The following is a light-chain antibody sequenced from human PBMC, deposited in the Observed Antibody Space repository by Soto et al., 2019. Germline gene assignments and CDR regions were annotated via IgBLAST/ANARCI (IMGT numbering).Light chain of an antibody. V-gene: IGKV1-33*01. CDR3: QQHDSVLFT. J-gene: IGKJ3*01. CDR1: QDISKY. CDR2: DVS. Sequence: DIQMTQSPSSLSASVGDRVTISCQASQDISKYLNWYQQKPGKAPKLLIYDVSNLDAGVPSRFSGSGSGTDFTFTISSLQPEDIATYYCQQHDSVLFTFGPGTKVDIK.